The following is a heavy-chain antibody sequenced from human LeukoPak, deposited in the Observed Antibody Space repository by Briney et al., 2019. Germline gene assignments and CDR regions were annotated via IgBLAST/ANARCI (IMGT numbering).Heavy chain of an antibody. Sequence: SETLSLTWTVSGGSISYYYWNWVRQPPGKGLEWIGYIYSSGSTNYNPSLKSRVTISLDTSKNQFSLKLSSVTAADTAVYYCARMGDYYDSSGYRHDAFDIWGQGTMVTVSS. V-gene: IGHV4-59*01. CDR1: GGSISYYY. CDR3: ARMGDYYDSSGYRHDAFDI. CDR2: IYSSGST. J-gene: IGHJ3*02. D-gene: IGHD3-22*01.